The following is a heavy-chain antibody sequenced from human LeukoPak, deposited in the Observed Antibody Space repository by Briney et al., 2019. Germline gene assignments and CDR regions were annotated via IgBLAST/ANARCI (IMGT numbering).Heavy chain of an antibody. CDR2: ISAYNGNT. CDR1: GYTFTIYG. J-gene: IGHJ4*02. Sequence: AAVKVSCKASGYTFTIYGISWVRQAPGQGLEWMGWISAYNGNTNYAQKLQGRVTMTTDTSTSTVYMELSSLRSEDTAVYYRARVTSSCHTIDYWGQGTLVTVSS. V-gene: IGHV1-18*01. CDR3: ARVTSSCHTIDY.